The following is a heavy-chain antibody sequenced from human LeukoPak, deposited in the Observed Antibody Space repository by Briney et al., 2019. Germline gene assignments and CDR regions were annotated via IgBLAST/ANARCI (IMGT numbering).Heavy chain of an antibody. CDR3: ARDLYYYDSSGYHGFDY. CDR2: ISYDGSNK. J-gene: IGHJ4*02. D-gene: IGHD3-22*01. CDR1: GFTFSSYA. Sequence: GGSLRLSCAASGFTFSSYAMSWVRQAPGKGLEWVAVISYDGSNKYYADSVKGRFTISRDNSKNTLYLQMNSLRAEDTAVYYCARDLYYYDSSGYHGFDYWGQGTLVTVSS. V-gene: IGHV3-30*04.